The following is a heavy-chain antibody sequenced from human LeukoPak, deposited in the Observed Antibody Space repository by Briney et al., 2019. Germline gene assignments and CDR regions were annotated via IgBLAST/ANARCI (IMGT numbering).Heavy chain of an antibody. V-gene: IGHV3-21*01. CDR3: ARGFAGVGKWFGELGRYGMDV. J-gene: IGHJ6*02. Sequence: GGSLRLSCAASGFTFSSYSMNWVRQAPGKGLEWVSSISSSSSYIYYADSVKGRFTISRDNAKNSLYLQMNSLRAEDTAVYYCARGFAGVGKWFGELGRYGMDVWGQGTTVTVSS. D-gene: IGHD3-10*01. CDR1: GFTFSSYS. CDR2: ISSSSSYI.